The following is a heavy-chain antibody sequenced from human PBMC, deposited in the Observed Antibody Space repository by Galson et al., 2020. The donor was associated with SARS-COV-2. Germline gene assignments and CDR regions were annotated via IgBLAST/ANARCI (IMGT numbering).Heavy chain of an antibody. CDR1: EFTFSDYW. Sequence: QAGGSLRLSCAASEFTFSDYWMSWVRQAPGKGLEWVANIKQDGSEKYYVDSVKGRFTISRDNANNSLFLQMNSLRAEDTAVYYCARQERPNVGPPLHYFNSWGPGTLVTVSS. CDR3: ARQERPNVGPPLHYFNS. J-gene: IGHJ4*02. D-gene: IGHD1-26*01. V-gene: IGHV3-7*01. CDR2: IKQDGSEK.